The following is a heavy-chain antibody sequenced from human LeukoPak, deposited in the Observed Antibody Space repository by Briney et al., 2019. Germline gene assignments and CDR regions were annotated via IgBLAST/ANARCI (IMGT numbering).Heavy chain of an antibody. CDR2: IYSGGST. D-gene: IGHD3-22*01. CDR3: ARGDSSCYYSSFDY. J-gene: IGHJ4*02. V-gene: IGHV3-53*01. CDR1: GFTVSSNY. Sequence: GGSLRLSCAASGFTVSSNYMSWVRQAPGKGLEWVSVIYSGGSTYYADSVKGRFTISRDNSKNTLYLQMNSLRAEDTAVYYCARGDSSCYYSSFDYWGQGTLVTVSS.